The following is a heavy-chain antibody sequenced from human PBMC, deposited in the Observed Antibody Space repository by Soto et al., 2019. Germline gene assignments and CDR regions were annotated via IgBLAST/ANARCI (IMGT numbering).Heavy chain of an antibody. V-gene: IGHV4-34*01. CDR2: INHSGST. CDR3: ASRSSLYYYGSGSYTDYYYMDV. Sequence: SETLSLTCAVYGGSFSGYYWIWIRQPPGKGLEWIGEINHSGSTNYNPSLKSRVTISVDTSKNQFSLKLSSVTAADTAVYYCASRSSLYYYGSGSYTDYYYMDVWGKGTTVTVSS. CDR1: GGSFSGYY. D-gene: IGHD3-10*01. J-gene: IGHJ6*03.